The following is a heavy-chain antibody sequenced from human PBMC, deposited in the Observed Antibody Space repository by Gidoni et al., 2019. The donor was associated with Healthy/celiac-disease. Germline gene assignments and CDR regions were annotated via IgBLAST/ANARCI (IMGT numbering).Heavy chain of an antibody. CDR3: ARQDDDSYAFDI. Sequence: STYYNPSLKSRVTISVDTSKNQFSLKLSSVTAADTAVYYCARQDDDSYAFDIWGQGTMVTVSS. D-gene: IGHD1-1*01. CDR2: ST. V-gene: IGHV4-39*01. J-gene: IGHJ3*02.